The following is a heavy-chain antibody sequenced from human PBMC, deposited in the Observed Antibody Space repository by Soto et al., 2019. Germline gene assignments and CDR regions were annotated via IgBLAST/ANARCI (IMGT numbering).Heavy chain of an antibody. CDR1: GDSVFSNGIA. J-gene: IGHJ4*02. D-gene: IGHD6-13*01. CDR3: ARGRASSFDY. CDR2: TYYKSRWYN. V-gene: IGHV6-1*01. Sequence: SQTLSLTCDISGDSVFSNGIAWNWIRQSPSRGLEWLGRTYYKSRWYNDYAVSVKSRLIVNLDTSKNQFSLRLNSVTAEDTAVYYWARGRASSFDYWGQGTLVTVSS.